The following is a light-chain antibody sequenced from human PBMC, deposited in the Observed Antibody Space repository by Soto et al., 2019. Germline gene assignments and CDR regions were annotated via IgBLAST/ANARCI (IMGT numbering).Light chain of an antibody. CDR1: QSVSSY. J-gene: IGKJ2*01. V-gene: IGKV3-15*01. CDR3: QQYSNWPPLYT. CDR2: DAS. Sequence: EIVMTQSPATLSVSPGERATLSCRASQSVSSYLAWYQQKPGLPPRLLIYDASTRATGIPDRFSGSGSGTGFPLTLRRLQSADFAVYYCQQYSNWPPLYTFGRGTKLEIK.